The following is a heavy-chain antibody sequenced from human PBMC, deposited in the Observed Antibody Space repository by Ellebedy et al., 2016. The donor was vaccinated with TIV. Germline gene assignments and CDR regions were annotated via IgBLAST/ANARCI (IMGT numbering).Heavy chain of an antibody. CDR1: GFTFSSYA. CDR2: ISYDGSNK. CDR3: ARDKGAWTVEFDP. D-gene: IGHD3/OR15-3a*01. V-gene: IGHV3-30-3*01. Sequence: PGGSLRLSCAASGFTFSSYAMHWVRQAPGKGLEWVAVISYDGSNKYYADSVKGRFTISRDNSKNTLYLQMNSLRAEDTAVYYCARDKGAWTVEFDPWGQGTLVTVSS. J-gene: IGHJ5*02.